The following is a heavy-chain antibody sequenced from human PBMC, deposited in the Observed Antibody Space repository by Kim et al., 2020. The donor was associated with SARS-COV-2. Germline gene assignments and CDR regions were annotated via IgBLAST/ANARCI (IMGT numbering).Heavy chain of an antibody. CDR2: GST. J-gene: IGHJ4*02. Sequence: GSTYYNPSLKRRVTVSVDTSKNQFSLKLGAVAAADPAGYYCARHTDYFDYWGQGTLVTVSS. V-gene: IGHV4-39*01. CDR3: ARHTDYFDY. D-gene: IGHD4-4*01.